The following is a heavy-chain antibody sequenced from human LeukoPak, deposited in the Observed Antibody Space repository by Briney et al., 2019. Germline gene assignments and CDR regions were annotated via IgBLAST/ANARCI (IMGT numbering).Heavy chain of an antibody. V-gene: IGHV3-48*01. CDR3: ARQAVSSGDCYYRHCDY. D-gene: IGHD2-21*02. CDR1: GFSFSSFT. Sequence: GGSLRLSCAASGFSFSSFTLNWVRQAPGKGLEWVSYITNTGKTTLYADSVKGRFTISRDNAQESLFLQMDSLRAEDTAVYYCARQAVSSGDCYYRHCDYWGQGVLVAVSS. CDR2: ITNTGKTT. J-gene: IGHJ4*02.